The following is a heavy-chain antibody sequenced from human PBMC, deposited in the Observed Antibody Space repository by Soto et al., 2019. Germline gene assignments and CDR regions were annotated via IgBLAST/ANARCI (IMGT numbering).Heavy chain of an antibody. D-gene: IGHD6-13*01. CDR1: GFTFSSYA. J-gene: IGHJ4*02. CDR2: ISYDGSNK. CDR3: AKEAIDSSSWYFDY. V-gene: IGHV3-30-3*01. Sequence: GGSLRLSCAASGFTFSSYAMHWVRQAPGKGLEWVAVISYDGSNKYYADSVKGRFTISRDNSKNTLYLQMNSLRAEDTAVYYCAKEAIDSSSWYFDYWGQGTLVTVSS.